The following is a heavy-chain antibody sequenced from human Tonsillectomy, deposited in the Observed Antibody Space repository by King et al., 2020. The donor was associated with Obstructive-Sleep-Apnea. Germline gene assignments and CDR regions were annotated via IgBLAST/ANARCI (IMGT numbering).Heavy chain of an antibody. CDR1: GFTFSSYW. Sequence: VQLVESGGGLVQPGGSLRLSCAASGFTFSSYWMSWVRQAPGKGLEWVANIKQDGREKYYVDSVKGRFTISRENAKNSLYLQMNSLRAEDTAVYYCARGIREAAASLGYWGQGTLVTVSS. V-gene: IGHV3-7*03. CDR2: IKQDGREK. D-gene: IGHD6-13*01. J-gene: IGHJ4*02. CDR3: ARGIREAAASLGY.